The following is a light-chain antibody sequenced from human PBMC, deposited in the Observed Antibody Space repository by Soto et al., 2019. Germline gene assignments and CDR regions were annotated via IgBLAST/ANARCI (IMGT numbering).Light chain of an antibody. CDR1: SRDVRGYNV. V-gene: IGLV2-11*01. J-gene: IGLJ2*01. Sequence: QSALTQPRSVSGSPGQSVTISCTGTSRDVRGYNVVSLYQQHPGKAPKLFIYDVTQRPSGVPDRFSGSRSGNTASLSISGLQAEDEAEYLCCSYAGSYTFIFGGGTKLT. CDR3: CSYAGSYTFI. CDR2: DVT.